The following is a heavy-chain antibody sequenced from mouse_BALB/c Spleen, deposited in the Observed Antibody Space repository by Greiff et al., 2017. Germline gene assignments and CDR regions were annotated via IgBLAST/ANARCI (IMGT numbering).Heavy chain of an antibody. D-gene: IGHD3-3*01. CDR3: AREEGRGTHFDY. V-gene: IGHV5-6-3*01. CDR1: GFTFSSYG. CDR2: INSNGGST. J-gene: IGHJ2*01. Sequence: EVKLVESGGGLVQPGGSLKLSCAASGFTFSSYGMSWVRQTPDKRLELVATINSNGGSTYYPDSVKGRFTISRDNAKNTLYLQMSSLKSEDTAMYYCAREEGRGTHFDYWGQGTTLTVSS.